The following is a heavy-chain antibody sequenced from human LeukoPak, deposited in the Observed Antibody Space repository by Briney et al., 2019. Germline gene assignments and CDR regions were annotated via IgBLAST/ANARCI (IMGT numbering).Heavy chain of an antibody. V-gene: IGHV4-59*12. Sequence: SETLSLTCTVSGGSISSYYWSWIRQPPGKGLEWIGYIYYSGSTNYNPSLKSRVTISVDTSKNQFSLNLSSVTAADTAVYYCARDWGIVVVPAAKGGYMDVWGKGTTVTVSS. J-gene: IGHJ6*03. CDR2: IYYSGST. CDR3: ARDWGIVVVPAAKGGYMDV. D-gene: IGHD2-2*01. CDR1: GGSISSYY.